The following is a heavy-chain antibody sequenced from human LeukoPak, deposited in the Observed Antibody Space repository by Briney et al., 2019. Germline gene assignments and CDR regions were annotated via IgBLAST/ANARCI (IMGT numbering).Heavy chain of an antibody. D-gene: IGHD2-15*01. CDR1: GFTFSSYA. J-gene: IGHJ2*01. V-gene: IGHV3-30-3*01. Sequence: GGSLRLSCAASGFTFSSYAMHWVRQAPGKGLEWVAVISYDGSNKYYADSVKGRFTISRDNSKNTLYLQMNSLRAEDTAVYYCATGPDGCSGGSCYPKDWYFDLWGRGTLVTVSS. CDR2: ISYDGSNK. CDR3: ATGPDGCSGGSCYPKDWYFDL.